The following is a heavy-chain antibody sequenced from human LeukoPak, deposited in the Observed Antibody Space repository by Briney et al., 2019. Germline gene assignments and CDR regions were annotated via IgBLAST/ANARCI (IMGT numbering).Heavy chain of an antibody. J-gene: IGHJ4*02. V-gene: IGHV4-59*01. CDR2: IYYSGST. Sequence: PSETLSLTCTVSDGSISSYYWSWIRQPPGKGLEWIGYIYYSGSTNYNPSLKSRVTISVDTSKNQFSLKLSSVTAADTALYYCARGEYGDLTFFDYWGQGTLVTVSS. CDR3: ARGEYGDLTFFDY. CDR1: DGSISSYY. D-gene: IGHD4-17*01.